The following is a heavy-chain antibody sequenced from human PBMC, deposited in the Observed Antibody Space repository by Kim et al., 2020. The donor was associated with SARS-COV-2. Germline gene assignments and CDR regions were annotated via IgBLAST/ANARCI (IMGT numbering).Heavy chain of an antibody. D-gene: IGHD3-22*01. CDR3: ARGGDSSFPPWGNWFDP. V-gene: IGHV1-2*04. CDR2: INPNSGGT. J-gene: IGHJ5*02. CDR1: GYTFTGYY. Sequence: ASVKVSCKASGYTFTGYYMHWVRQSPGQGLEWMGWINPNSGGTNYAQKFQGWVTMTRDTSISTAYMELSRLRSDDTAVYYCARGGDSSFPPWGNWFDPWGQGTLVTVSS.